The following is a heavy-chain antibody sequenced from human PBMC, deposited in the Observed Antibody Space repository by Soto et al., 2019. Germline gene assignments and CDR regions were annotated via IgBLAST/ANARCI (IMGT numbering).Heavy chain of an antibody. CDR2: ISGSGGST. Sequence: GGSLRLSCAASGFTVSSNYMSWVRQAPGKGLEWVSAISGSGGSTYYADSVKGRFTISRDNSKNTLYLQMNSLRAEDTAVYYCAKDLDPYSSSWYPTKQGYWGQGTLVTVSS. V-gene: IGHV3-23*01. J-gene: IGHJ4*02. CDR3: AKDLDPYSSSWYPTKQGY. D-gene: IGHD6-13*01. CDR1: GFTVSSNY.